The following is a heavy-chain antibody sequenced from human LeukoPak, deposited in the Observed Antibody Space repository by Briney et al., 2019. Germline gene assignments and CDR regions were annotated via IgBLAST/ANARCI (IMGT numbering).Heavy chain of an antibody. Sequence: GGSLGLSCVASEFTFSSYSMIWVRQAPGKGLEWISYISNGSGNRYYADSVKGRFTISRDNAKNLLYLQMNNLRADDTAVYYCARAAKWEFYHYYMDVWGKGTTVAVSS. J-gene: IGHJ6*03. V-gene: IGHV3-48*01. D-gene: IGHD1-26*01. CDR2: ISNGSGNR. CDR3: ARAAKWEFYHYYMDV. CDR1: EFTFSSYS.